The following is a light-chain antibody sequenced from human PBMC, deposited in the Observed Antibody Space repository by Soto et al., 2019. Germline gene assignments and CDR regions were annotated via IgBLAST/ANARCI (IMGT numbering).Light chain of an antibody. V-gene: IGKV3-15*01. Sequence: EVVMPQSPATLSVSPGEGVTRSCRANQGIGDTLAVYQHKPGQTPRLLIYDTSTRATGVPARFSGSRSGPEFTLTITSLQSAGFAIYDCQPYNNRPLTFGGGAKVESK. CDR3: QPYNNRPLT. CDR2: DTS. J-gene: IGKJ4*01. CDR1: QGIGDT.